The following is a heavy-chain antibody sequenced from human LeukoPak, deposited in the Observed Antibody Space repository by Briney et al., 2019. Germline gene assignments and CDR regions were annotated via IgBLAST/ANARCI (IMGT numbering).Heavy chain of an antibody. J-gene: IGHJ4*02. CDR3: ARGRYDSSGYLDY. V-gene: IGHV4-39*02. D-gene: IGHD3-22*01. CDR1: GGSISNSGYY. Sequence: SETLSLTCPVSGGSISNSGYYWGWVRQPPGKGLGWIGSVYYSGDTYNNPSLQSRLTVSIDTSKNPFSLQLSSVTAADTAVYFCARGRYDSSGYLDYWGQGTLVTVSS. CDR2: VYYSGDT.